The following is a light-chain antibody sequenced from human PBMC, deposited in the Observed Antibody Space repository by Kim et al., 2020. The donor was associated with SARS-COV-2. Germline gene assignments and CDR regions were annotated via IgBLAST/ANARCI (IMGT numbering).Light chain of an antibody. J-gene: IGKJ4*01. V-gene: IGKV1-12*01. CDR2: TAS. CDR1: QDIASW. CDR3: QQTNNFPRA. Sequence: DIQMTQSPSSVSASVGDRVTITCRASQDIASWLDWYQQKLGKAPKLLIFTASTLHGGVPSRFSGSGSGTYFTLTISSLQPEDSATYYCQQTNNFPRAFGGGTKVDIK.